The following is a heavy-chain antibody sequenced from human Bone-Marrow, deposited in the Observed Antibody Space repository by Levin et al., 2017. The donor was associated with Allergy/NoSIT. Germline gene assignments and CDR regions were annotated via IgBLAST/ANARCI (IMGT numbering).Heavy chain of an antibody. CDR2: TYYNGST. CDR1: GGSISSDNYY. V-gene: IGHV4-30-4*01. J-gene: IGHJ4*02. Sequence: SSETLSLTCTVSGGSISSDNYYWTWIRQPPGKGLECIGYTYYNGSTYYNPSLKSRVTISVDTSKNQFSLKLDSVTAADTAVYYCARVRDGYNCGDYYFDSWGQGTLVIVSS. CDR3: ARVRDGYNCGDYYFDS. D-gene: IGHD5-24*01.